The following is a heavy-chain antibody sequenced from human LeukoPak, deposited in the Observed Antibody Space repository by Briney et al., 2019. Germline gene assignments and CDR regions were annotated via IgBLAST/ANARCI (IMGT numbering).Heavy chain of an antibody. CDR3: ARDSSSGYYYYYMDV. V-gene: IGHV4-4*07. Sequence: SETLSLTCTVSGGSISSYYWSWIRQPAGKGLEWIGRIYTSGRTNYNPSLKSRVTLSVDTSKNQFSLKLSSVTAADTAVYYCARDSSSGYYYYYMDVWGKGTTVTVSS. J-gene: IGHJ6*03. D-gene: IGHD6-6*01. CDR1: GGSISSYY. CDR2: IYTSGRT.